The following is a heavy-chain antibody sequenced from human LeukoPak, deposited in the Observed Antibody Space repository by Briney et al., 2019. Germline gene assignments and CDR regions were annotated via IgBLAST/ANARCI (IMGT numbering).Heavy chain of an antibody. J-gene: IGHJ5*02. CDR2: ISAYNGNT. V-gene: IGHV1-18*01. CDR1: GYTFTIYG. Sequence: ASVKVSCKASGYTFTIYGISWVRQAPGQGLEWMGWISAYNGNTNYAQKLQGRVTMTTDTSTSTAYMELRSLRSDDTAVYYCARAVNFWSGYSATDNWFDPWGQGTLVTVSS. CDR3: ARAVNFWSGYSATDNWFDP. D-gene: IGHD3-3*01.